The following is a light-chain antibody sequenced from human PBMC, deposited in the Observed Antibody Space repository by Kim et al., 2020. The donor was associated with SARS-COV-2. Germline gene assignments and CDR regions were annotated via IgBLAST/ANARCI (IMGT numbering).Light chain of an antibody. CDR2: EDT. V-gene: IGLV3-1*01. J-gene: IGLJ3*02. CDR3: QAWDDSTVV. CDR1: KLGDKY. Sequence: SVSPGQTATITCSGDKLGDKYGCWYQQRPGQSPVLVIYEDTKRPSGIPERFSGSNSGNTATLTISGTQAMDEADYYCQAWDDSTVVFGGGTKLTVL.